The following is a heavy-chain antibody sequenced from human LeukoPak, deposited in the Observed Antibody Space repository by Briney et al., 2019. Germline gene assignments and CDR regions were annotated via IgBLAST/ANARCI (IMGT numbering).Heavy chain of an antibody. V-gene: IGHV4-61*02. D-gene: IGHD6-13*01. CDR2: IYTSGST. Sequence: PSETLSLTCTVSGGSISSVSYYWSWIRQPAGKGLEWIGRIYTSGSTNYNPSLKSRVTISVDTSKNQFSLKLSSVTAADTAVYYCARGGSSWYSDWFDPWGQGTLVTVSS. CDR3: ARGGSSWYSDWFDP. J-gene: IGHJ5*02. CDR1: GGSISSVSYY.